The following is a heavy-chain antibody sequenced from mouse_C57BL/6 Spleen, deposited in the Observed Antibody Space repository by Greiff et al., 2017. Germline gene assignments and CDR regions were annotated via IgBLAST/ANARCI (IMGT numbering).Heavy chain of an antibody. J-gene: IGHJ3*01. Sequence: QVQLQQSGPELVKPGASVKISCKASGYAFSSSWMNWVKQRPGKGLEWIGRIYPGDGDTNYNGKFKGKATLTADKSSSTAYMQLSSLTSEDSAVYFCARDPDYGAYWGQGTLVTVSA. V-gene: IGHV1-82*01. CDR3: ARDPDYGAY. CDR2: IYPGDGDT. D-gene: IGHD1-1*02. CDR1: GYAFSSSW.